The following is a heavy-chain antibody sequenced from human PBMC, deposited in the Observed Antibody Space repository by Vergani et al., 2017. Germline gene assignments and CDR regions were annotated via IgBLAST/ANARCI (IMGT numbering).Heavy chain of an antibody. Sequence: QVQLVQSGAELKKPGASVSVSCKGSSHTFQTYGISWVRQAPGKGLEWMGWINPNSGGTNYAQKFQGRVTMTRDTSISTAYMELSRLRSDDTAVYYRARGYPVLRYSSSWFGYWGQGTLVTVSS. D-gene: IGHD6-13*01. CDR2: INPNSGGT. CDR3: ARGYPVLRYSSSWFGY. V-gene: IGHV1-2*02. CDR1: SHTFQTYG. J-gene: IGHJ5*01.